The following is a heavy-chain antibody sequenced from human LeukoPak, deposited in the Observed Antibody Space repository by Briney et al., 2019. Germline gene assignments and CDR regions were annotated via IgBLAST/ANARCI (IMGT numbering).Heavy chain of an antibody. CDR2: ISGSGGST. V-gene: IGHV3-23*01. CDR3: AKDQGRIAATIFVY. D-gene: IGHD5-12*01. CDR1: GFTFSSYS. Sequence: RTGGSLRLSCAASGFTFSSYSMSWVRQAPGKGLEWVSAISGSGGSTYYADSVKGRFTISRDNSKNTLYLQMNSLRAEDTAVYYCAKDQGRIAATIFVYWGQGTLVTVSS. J-gene: IGHJ4*02.